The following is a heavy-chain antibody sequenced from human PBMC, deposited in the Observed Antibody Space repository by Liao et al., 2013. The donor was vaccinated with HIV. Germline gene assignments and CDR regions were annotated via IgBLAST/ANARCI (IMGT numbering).Heavy chain of an antibody. D-gene: IGHD7-27*01. CDR2: VSHTGST. Sequence: QLQLQESGPGLVKPSETLSLSCAVTGGSISSSTYYWGWFRQPPGKGLQWIGTVSHTGSTYDNPSLKSRVTISVDTSNTQLSLKLTSVTAADTAVYYCARDSGMGNTYFDYWGRGTPGHRLL. CDR3: ARDSGMGNTYFDY. CDR1: GGSISSSTYY. J-gene: IGHJ4*03. V-gene: IGHV4-39*07.